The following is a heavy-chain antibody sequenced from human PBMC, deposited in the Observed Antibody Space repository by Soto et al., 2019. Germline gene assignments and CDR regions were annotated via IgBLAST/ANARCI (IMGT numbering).Heavy chain of an antibody. J-gene: IGHJ3*02. Sequence: QVQLVESGGGVVQPERSLRLSCAASGFTFSSYTMHWVRQAPGKGLEWVALISYDGSNEYFADSVKGRFTVSRDNSKSTVYVQMNSLRAEDTAVYYCARDQFYGSGSYRAFDIWGQGTMVTVSS. CDR1: GFTFSSYT. CDR2: ISYDGSNE. D-gene: IGHD3-10*01. CDR3: ARDQFYGSGSYRAFDI. V-gene: IGHV3-30-3*01.